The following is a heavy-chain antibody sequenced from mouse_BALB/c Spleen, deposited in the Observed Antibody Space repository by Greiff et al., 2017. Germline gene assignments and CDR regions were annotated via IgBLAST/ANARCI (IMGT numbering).Heavy chain of an antibody. CDR1: GFTFSSYT. J-gene: IGHJ2*01. V-gene: IGHV5-6-4*01. D-gene: IGHD3-1*01. CDR3: AIDSRAY. CDR2: ISSGGGNT. Sequence: EVHLVESGGGLVKPGGSLKLSCAASGFTFSSYTMSWVRQTPEKRLEWVATISSGGGNTYYPDSVKGRFTISRDNAKNTLYLQMSSLKSEDTAMYYCAIDSRAYWGQGTTLTVSS.